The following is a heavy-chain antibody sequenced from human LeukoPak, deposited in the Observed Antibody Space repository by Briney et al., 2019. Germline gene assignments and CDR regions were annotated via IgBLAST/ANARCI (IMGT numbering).Heavy chain of an antibody. CDR2: IYYSGST. D-gene: IGHD4-17*01. J-gene: IGHJ3*02. V-gene: IGHV4-59*01. CDR1: GGSISTYY. Sequence: SETLSLTCTVPGGSISTYYWSWIRRPPGKGLEWIGYIYYSGSTNYNPSLKSRVTISVDTSKNQFSLKLSSVTAADTAVYYCARGPLGDEFADAFDIWGQGTMVTVSS. CDR3: ARGPLGDEFADAFDI.